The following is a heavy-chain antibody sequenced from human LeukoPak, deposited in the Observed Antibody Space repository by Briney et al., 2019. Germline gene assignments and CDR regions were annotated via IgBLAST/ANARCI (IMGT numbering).Heavy chain of an antibody. D-gene: IGHD2-15*01. V-gene: IGHV3-7*01. CDR2: IKKDGSEK. Sequence: PGGSLRLSCAASGLTFSTYWMTWVRQAPGKGLEWVADIKKDGSEKNYVDSVKGRFTISRDNAKNSLYLQMNSLRAEDTAVYYCARGYCSGGRCYRNAFDIWGQGTMVTVSS. J-gene: IGHJ3*02. CDR3: ARGYCSGGRCYRNAFDI. CDR1: GLTFSTYW.